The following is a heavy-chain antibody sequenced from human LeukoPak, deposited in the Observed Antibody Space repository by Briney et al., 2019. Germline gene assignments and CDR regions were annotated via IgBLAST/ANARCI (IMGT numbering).Heavy chain of an antibody. D-gene: IGHD3-10*01. CDR3: ARDFKESEAFDI. Sequence: GGSLRLSCAASGFTLSSYWMSWVRQAPGKGLEWVANIKQDGSEKYYVDSVKGRFTISRDNAKNSLYLQMNSLRAEDTAVYYCARDFKESEAFDIWGQGTMVTVSS. V-gene: IGHV3-7*01. J-gene: IGHJ3*02. CDR1: GFTLSSYW. CDR2: IKQDGSEK.